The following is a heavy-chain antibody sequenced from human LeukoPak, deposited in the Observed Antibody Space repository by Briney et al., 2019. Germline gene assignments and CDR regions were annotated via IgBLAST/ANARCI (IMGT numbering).Heavy chain of an antibody. J-gene: IGHJ4*02. Sequence: ASVKVSCKASGGTFSSYAISWVRQAPGQGLEWMGGIIPIFGKANLAQKFQGRGTITTDESTRTAYMELSRLRSEDTAVYYCARCIAARRTLYYFDYWGQGTLVTVSS. CDR3: ARCIAARRTLYYFDY. V-gene: IGHV1-69*05. D-gene: IGHD6-6*01. CDR2: IIPIFGKA. CDR1: GGTFSSYA.